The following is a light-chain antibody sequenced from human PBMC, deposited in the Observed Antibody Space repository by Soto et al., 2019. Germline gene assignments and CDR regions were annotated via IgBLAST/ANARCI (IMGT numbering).Light chain of an antibody. Sequence: EIVLTQSPGILSLSPGERATLSYRASQSVSTSYVAWYQQKPGQGPRILIYGASTRATGIPDRFSGSGSGTDFTLTISRLEPEDFAVFYCQQYGSPITFGQGTRLEIK. V-gene: IGKV3-20*01. CDR1: QSVSTSY. CDR3: QQYGSPIT. J-gene: IGKJ5*01. CDR2: GAS.